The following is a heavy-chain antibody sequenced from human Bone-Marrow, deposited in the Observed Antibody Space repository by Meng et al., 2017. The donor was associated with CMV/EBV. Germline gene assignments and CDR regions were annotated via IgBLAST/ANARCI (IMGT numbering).Heavy chain of an antibody. J-gene: IGHJ4*02. V-gene: IGHV4-34*01. CDR3: ARNSAY. Sequence: GSLRLSCAVYGGSFSGYYWSWIRQPPGKGLEWIGEINHSGSTNYNPSLKSRVTISVGTSKNQFSLKLSSVTAADTAVYYCARNSAYWGQGTLVTVSS. CDR1: GGSFSGYY. CDR2: INHSGST. D-gene: IGHD2/OR15-2a*01.